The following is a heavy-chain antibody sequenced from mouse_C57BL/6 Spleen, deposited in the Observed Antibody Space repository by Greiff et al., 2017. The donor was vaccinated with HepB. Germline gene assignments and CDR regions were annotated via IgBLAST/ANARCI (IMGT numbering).Heavy chain of an antibody. J-gene: IGHJ1*03. CDR3: AGDQYSSRFHWYFDD. V-gene: IGHV5-4*01. Sequence: EVKLMESGGGLVKPGGSLKLSCAASGFTFSSYAMSWVRQTPEKRLEWVATISDGGSYTYYPDNIKGRFTISRDNTKNNLYLQMSHLKSEDTAMYYCAGDQYSSRFHWYFDDWGTGTPVTVSS. CDR1: GFTFSSYA. D-gene: IGHD1-1*01. CDR2: ISDGGSYT.